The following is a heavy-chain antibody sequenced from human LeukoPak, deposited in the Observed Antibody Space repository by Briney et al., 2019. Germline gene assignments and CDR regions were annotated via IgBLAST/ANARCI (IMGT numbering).Heavy chain of an antibody. CDR3: GKGRGSAAVWDAFDI. V-gene: IGHV3-48*01. J-gene: IGHJ3*02. CDR1: GFTFSSYS. D-gene: IGHD2-2*01. CDR2: ISSSSSTI. Sequence: GGSLRLSCAASGFTFSSYSMNWVRQAPGKGLEWVSYISSSSSTIYYADSVKGRFTISRDNAKNSLYLQMNSPRVEDTAVYYCGKGRGSAAVWDAFDIWGQGTMVTVSS.